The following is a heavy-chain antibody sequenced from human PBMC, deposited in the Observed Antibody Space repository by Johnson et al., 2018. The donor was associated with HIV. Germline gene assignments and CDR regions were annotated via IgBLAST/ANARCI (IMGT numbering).Heavy chain of an antibody. D-gene: IGHD3-22*01. CDR3: AKEGYYYDSKNDAFDI. J-gene: IGHJ3*02. Sequence: QVQLVETGGGVVQPGTSLRLSCAASGFPFSSYGMHWVRQAPGKVLEWVAAISYDGSIKSYADSVKGRFTISRDNSKNTLYLQMNSLGAEDTAVYYCAKEGYYYDSKNDAFDIWGQGTMVTVSS. CDR1: GFPFSSYG. CDR2: ISYDGSIK. V-gene: IGHV3-30*18.